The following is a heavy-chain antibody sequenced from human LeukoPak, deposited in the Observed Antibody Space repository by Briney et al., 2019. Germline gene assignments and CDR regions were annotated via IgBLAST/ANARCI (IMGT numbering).Heavy chain of an antibody. CDR1: GGSISSYY. Sequence: SETLSLTCSVSGGSISSYYWSWIRQPPGKGLEWIGYFYYSGSPNYNPSIKSRVTISVDTSKNQFSVKLSSVTAADTAVYYCARGVSMVRPYYYYAKDFWGQGTTVTVSS. CDR2: FYYSGSP. CDR3: ARGVSMVRPYYYYAKDF. D-gene: IGHD3-10*01. J-gene: IGHJ6*02. V-gene: IGHV4-59*01.